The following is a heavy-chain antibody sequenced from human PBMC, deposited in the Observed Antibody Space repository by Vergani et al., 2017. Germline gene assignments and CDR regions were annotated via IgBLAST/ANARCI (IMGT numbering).Heavy chain of an antibody. CDR3: ARELGLRNYEILHDAFDI. V-gene: IGHV1-2*02. D-gene: IGHD4-11*01. CDR2: INPNSGGT. Sequence: QVQLVQSGAEVKKPGASVKVSCKASGYTFTGYYMHWVRQAPGQGLEWMGWINPNSGGTNYAQKFQGRVTMTRDTSISPAYMELSRLRSDDTAVYYCARELGLRNYEILHDAFDIWGQGTMVTVSS. CDR1: GYTFTGYY. J-gene: IGHJ3*02.